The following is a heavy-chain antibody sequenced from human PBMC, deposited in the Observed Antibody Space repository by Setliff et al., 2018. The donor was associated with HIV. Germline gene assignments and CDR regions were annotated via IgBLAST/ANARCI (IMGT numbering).Heavy chain of an antibody. Sequence: ASVKVSCKASGYTFTDYYIHWVRQAPGHGLEWVGRINPKSGVTSYTQNFRARVTMTRDTSSTTAYMELSTLRSDDTALYYCARDLIRITPHGDLPFWGQGTLVTVSS. D-gene: IGHD2-15*01. V-gene: IGHV1-2*06. J-gene: IGHJ4*02. CDR3: ARDLIRITPHGDLPF. CDR2: INPKSGVT. CDR1: GYTFTDYY.